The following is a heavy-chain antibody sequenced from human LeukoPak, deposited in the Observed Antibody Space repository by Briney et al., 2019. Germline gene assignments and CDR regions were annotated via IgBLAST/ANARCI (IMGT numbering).Heavy chain of an antibody. CDR1: GGSFSGYY. D-gene: IGHD2-2*01. J-gene: IGHJ4*02. CDR2: INHSRST. V-gene: IGHV4-34*01. CDR3: ARAVVVGGYFTY. Sequence: SETLSLTCAVYGGSFSGYYWSWIRQPPGKGLEWIGEINHSRSTNYNPSLKSRVTTSVDTSKNQFSLKLSSVTAADTAVYYCARAVVVGGYFTYWGQGTLVTVSS.